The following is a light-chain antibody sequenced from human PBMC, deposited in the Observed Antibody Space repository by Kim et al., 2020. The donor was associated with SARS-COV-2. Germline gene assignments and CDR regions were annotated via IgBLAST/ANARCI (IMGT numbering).Light chain of an antibody. J-gene: IGLJ2*01. CDR3: QVWDSSSDHVL. V-gene: IGLV3-21*04. CDR1: NIGSYS. Sequence: SYDLTQPPSVSVAPGKTARITCGGNNIGSYSVHWYQQRPGQAPVLVIYYNNDRPSGIPERFSGSNSGNTATLTISRVEAGDEADYYCQVWDSSSDHVLFG. CDR2: YNN.